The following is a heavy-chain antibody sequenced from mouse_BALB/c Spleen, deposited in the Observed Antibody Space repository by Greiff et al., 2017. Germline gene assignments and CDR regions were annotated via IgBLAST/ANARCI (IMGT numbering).Heavy chain of an antibody. V-gene: IGHV7-3*02. CDR2: IRNKANGYTT. D-gene: IGHD4-1*01. CDR1: GFTFTDYY. J-gene: IGHJ3*01. Sequence: EVKLVESGGGLVQPGGSLRLSCATSGFTFTDYYMSWVRQPPGKALEWLGFIRNKANGYTTEYSASVKGRFTISRDNSQSILYLQMNTLRAEDSATYYCARDANFAYWGQGTLVTVSA. CDR3: ARDANFAY.